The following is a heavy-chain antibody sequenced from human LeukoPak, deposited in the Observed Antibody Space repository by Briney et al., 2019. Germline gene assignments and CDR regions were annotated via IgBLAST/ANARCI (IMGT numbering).Heavy chain of an antibody. CDR3: ARGLWFGELLQPPFDY. CDR1: GGSFSGYY. CDR2: INHSGST. J-gene: IGHJ4*02. V-gene: IGHV4-34*01. D-gene: IGHD3-10*01. Sequence: SETLSLTCAVYGGSFSGYYWSWIRQPPGKGLEWIGDINHSGSTNYNLSLMSRVTISVDTSKNQFSLKLSSVTAADTAVYYCARGLWFGELLQPPFDYWGQGTLVTVSS.